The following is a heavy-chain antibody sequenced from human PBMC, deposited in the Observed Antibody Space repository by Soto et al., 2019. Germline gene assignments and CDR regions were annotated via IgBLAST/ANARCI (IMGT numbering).Heavy chain of an antibody. D-gene: IGHD3-22*01. CDR2: IYHSGGP. V-gene: IGHV4-30-4*01. Sequence: TLSLTCTVSGVSISSGDYWSWIRQPPGKGLEWIGYIYHSGGPYYNPSLNSRATMSVDTSQNQFSLKLSSVSAADTAVYYCARTKYYYDTTAYIFDYWGQGALVTVSS. J-gene: IGHJ4*02. CDR1: GVSISSGDY. CDR3: ARTKYYYDTTAYIFDY.